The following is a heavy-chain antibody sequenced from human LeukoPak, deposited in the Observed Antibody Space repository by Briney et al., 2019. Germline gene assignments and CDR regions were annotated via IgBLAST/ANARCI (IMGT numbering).Heavy chain of an antibody. Sequence: PGGSLRLSCAASGFFVSDHYMNGVRQSPGKGLEWVSTFSGSGGSTYYADSEKGRFTISRENSKNTLYLQINSPRAEDSAVYYCAKASCSSSSCYADYWGQGSLVTVSS. V-gene: IGHV3-23*01. J-gene: IGHJ4*02. CDR2: FSGSGGST. CDR3: AKASCSSSSCYADY. D-gene: IGHD2-2*01. CDR1: GFFVSDHY.